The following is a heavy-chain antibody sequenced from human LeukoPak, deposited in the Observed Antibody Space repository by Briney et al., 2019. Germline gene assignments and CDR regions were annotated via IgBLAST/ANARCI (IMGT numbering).Heavy chain of an antibody. J-gene: IGHJ4*02. V-gene: IGHV1-46*01. CDR1: GYTFTSYY. D-gene: IGHD3-22*01. CDR3: ARENDSSGYPYYFDY. Sequence: ASVKVSCKASGYTFTSYYMHWVRQAPGQGLEWMGIINPSGGSTSYAQKFQGRVTMTRDTSTSTVYMELGSLRSEDTVVYYCARENDSSGYPYYFDYWGQGTLVTVSS. CDR2: INPSGGST.